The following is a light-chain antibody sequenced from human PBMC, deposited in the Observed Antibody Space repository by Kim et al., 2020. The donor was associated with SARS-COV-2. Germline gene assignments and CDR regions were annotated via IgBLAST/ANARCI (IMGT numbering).Light chain of an antibody. J-gene: IGLJ2*01. CDR3: NSRDNNDNVL. CDR2: GKN. CDR1: SLRSYY. V-gene: IGLV3-19*01. Sequence: VALGQTFRITCQGDSLRSYYTTWFQQKPGQAPIVVVYGKNNRPSGIPARFSGSSSGNTASLTITGTQAGDEADYYCNSRDNNDNVLFGGGTRLTVL.